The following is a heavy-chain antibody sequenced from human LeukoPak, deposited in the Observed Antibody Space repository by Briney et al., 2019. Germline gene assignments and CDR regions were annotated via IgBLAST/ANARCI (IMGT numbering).Heavy chain of an antibody. CDR1: GFTFSSYW. Sequence: GGSLRLSCEASGFTFSSYWMHWVRQAPGKGLVWVSRINSDGSSTSYADSVKGRFTISRDNAKNTLYLQMNSLRAEDTAVYYCTRLPTVVQGGDIWGQGTMVTVSS. V-gene: IGHV3-74*01. D-gene: IGHD4-23*01. CDR3: TRLPTVVQGGDI. J-gene: IGHJ3*02. CDR2: INSDGSST.